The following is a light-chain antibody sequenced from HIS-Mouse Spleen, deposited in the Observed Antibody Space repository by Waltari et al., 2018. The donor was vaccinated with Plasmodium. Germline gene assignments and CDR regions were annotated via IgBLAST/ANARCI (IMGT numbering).Light chain of an antibody. J-gene: IGKJ4*01. V-gene: IGKV3-20*01. Sequence: EIVLTQSPGTLSLSPGERATLSCRASQSVSSSYLAWYQQKPGQAPRLLIYGESSRATGIPDRFSGSGSGTDFTLTISRLEPEDFAVYYCQQYGSSPRALTFGGGTKVEIK. CDR1: QSVSSSY. CDR2: GES. CDR3: QQYGSSPRALT.